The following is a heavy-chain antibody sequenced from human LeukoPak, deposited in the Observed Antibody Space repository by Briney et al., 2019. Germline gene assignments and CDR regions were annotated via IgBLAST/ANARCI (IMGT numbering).Heavy chain of an antibody. CDR1: NFTFSDYA. V-gene: IGHV3-21*01. J-gene: IGHJ4*02. CDR3: ARREMGYYYDSSGYYYDY. D-gene: IGHD3-22*01. CDR2: ISSSGSYV. Sequence: GGSLRLSCVGSNFTFSDYAMNWVRQAPGKGLEWVSSISSSGSYVYYANSVKGRFTISRDNAKNSLYLQMNSLRAEDTAVYYCARREMGYYYDSSGYYYDYWGQGTLVTVSS.